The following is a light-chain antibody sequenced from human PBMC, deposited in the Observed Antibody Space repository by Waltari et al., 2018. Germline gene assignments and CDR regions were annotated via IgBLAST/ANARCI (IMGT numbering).Light chain of an antibody. J-gene: IGLJ1*01. CDR3: AAWDDSLNGLYV. V-gene: IGLV1-40*01. CDR1: DSNIGAGYD. Sequence: HSVLTQPPSVSGAPGQRVTISCAGRDSNIGAGYDIHWYQQVPGTAPKLLMFGNPNRPSGVPDRFSGSKSGPSASLAITGLQADDEADYYCAAWDDSLNGLYVFGPGTKVTVL. CDR2: GNP.